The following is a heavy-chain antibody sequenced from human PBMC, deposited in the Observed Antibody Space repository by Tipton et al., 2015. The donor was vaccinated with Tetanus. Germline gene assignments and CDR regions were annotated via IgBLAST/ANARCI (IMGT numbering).Heavy chain of an antibody. CDR2: MYSGGDT. CDR1: GFIVSSHY. V-gene: IGHV3-53*01. J-gene: IGHJ4*02. Sequence: SLRLSCVASGFIVSSHYMSWVRQAPGKGLEWVSVMYSGGDTYYVDSVKGRFSISRDNAKNLLYLEMNSLRVEDTAVYYCARDPHTIRTGNHRGFDYWGQGTLVTVSS. D-gene: IGHD3-10*01. CDR3: ARDPHTIRTGNHRGFDY.